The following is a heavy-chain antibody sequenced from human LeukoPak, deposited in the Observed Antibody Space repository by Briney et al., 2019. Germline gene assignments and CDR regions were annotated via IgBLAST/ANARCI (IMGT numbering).Heavy chain of an antibody. CDR3: AKRLSIGGGIVVVPAATLFDY. Sequence: GWSVRLSCATSGFTSSSYAMRWVRRAPAGGRVEVLGRSGSGGSTKYTDSLKGRVTISGDKSKNKLSLHLNSVSAEDTAVYYCAKRLSIGGGIVVVPAATLFDYCGQGTLVTVSS. D-gene: IGHD2-2*01. CDR1: GFTSSSYA. J-gene: IGHJ4*02. CDR2: RSGSGGST. V-gene: IGHV3-23*01.